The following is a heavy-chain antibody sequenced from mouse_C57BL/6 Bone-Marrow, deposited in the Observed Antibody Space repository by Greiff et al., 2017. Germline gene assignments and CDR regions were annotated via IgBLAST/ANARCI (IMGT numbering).Heavy chain of an antibody. CDR1: GYTFTSYW. CDR3: ARKGKTTVVAFDY. V-gene: IGHV1-64*01. D-gene: IGHD1-1*01. J-gene: IGHJ2*01. Sequence: VQLQQSGAELVKPGASVKLSCKASGYTFTSYWMHWVKQRPGQGLEWIGMIHPNSGSTNYNEKFKSKATLTVDKSSSTAYMQLSSLTSEDSAVYYCARKGKTTVVAFDYWGQGTTLTVSS. CDR2: IHPNSGST.